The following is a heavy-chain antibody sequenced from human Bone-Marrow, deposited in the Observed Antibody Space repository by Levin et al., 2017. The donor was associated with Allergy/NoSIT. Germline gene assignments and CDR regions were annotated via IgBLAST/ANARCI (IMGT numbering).Heavy chain of an antibody. CDR3: ARVPLTGTDWYFDL. CDR1: GDSIRTYY. D-gene: IGHD1/OR15-1a*01. CDR2: IFSGGNT. Sequence: SPTLSLPCTVSGDSIRTYYWTWIRQPPGKGLEWIGFIFSGGNTNYNPSLGSRVTISVDTSKNQFSLKVTSVTAADTAVYYCARVPLTGTDWYFDLWGRGTLVTVSS. J-gene: IGHJ2*01. V-gene: IGHV4-59*01.